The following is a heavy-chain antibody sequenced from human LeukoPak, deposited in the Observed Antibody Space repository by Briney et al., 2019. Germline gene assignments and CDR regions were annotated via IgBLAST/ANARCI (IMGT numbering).Heavy chain of an antibody. J-gene: IGHJ6*03. Sequence: SETLSLTCTVSGGSISSYYLSWIRQPPGKGLEWIGYIHYSGSTNYNPSLKSRVTISIDTSKNQFSLRLTSVTAADTAMYYCARTTEGGYTYDYFYYYYMDVWGKGTTVTISS. CDR2: IHYSGST. V-gene: IGHV4-59*01. CDR3: ARTTEGGYTYDYFYYYYMDV. D-gene: IGHD5-18*01. CDR1: GGSISSYY.